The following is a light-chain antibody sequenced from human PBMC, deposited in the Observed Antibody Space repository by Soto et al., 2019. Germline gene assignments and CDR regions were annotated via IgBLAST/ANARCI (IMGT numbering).Light chain of an antibody. V-gene: IGKV3-11*01. CDR1: QSVGSY. CDR3: QQRSNWPPTWT. Sequence: EVVLTQSPATLSLSPGERATLSCRASQSVGSYLAWYQHKPGQPPRLLIYEASNRATGIPARFSGSGSGTDFTLTISSLEPEDFAVYYCQQRSNWPPTWTFGQGTKVEIK. CDR2: EAS. J-gene: IGKJ1*01.